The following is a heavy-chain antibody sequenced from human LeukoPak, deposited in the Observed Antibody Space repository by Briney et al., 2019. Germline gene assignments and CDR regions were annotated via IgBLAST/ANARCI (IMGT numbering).Heavy chain of an antibody. CDR2: ISGTGDNT. CDR1: GFTFSSYA. D-gene: IGHD1-26*01. Sequence: GGSLRLSCAASGFTFSSYAMSWVRRTPGKGLEWVSGISGTGDNTLYADSVKGRFTISRDNSKNTLYLEMNSLRAEDTAIYYCAKMKGHPLPKYYMDVWGQGTTVTVSS. V-gene: IGHV3-23*01. J-gene: IGHJ6*01. CDR3: AKMKGHPLPKYYMDV.